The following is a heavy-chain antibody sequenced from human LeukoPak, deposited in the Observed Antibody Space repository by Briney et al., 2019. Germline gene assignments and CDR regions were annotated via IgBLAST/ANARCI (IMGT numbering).Heavy chain of an antibody. CDR1: GFIFNSYG. CDR3: AIEILVPAAIGAHGFDY. D-gene: IGHD2-2*01. J-gene: IGHJ4*02. CDR2: IWFDGSNK. Sequence: GGSLRLSCSASGFIFNSYGMHWVRQAPGEGLEWVAVIWFDGSNKLYADSVKGRFTISRDNSKNTLSLQMNSLRAEDTAVYCCAIEILVPAAIGAHGFDYWGQGILVTVSS. V-gene: IGHV3-33*01.